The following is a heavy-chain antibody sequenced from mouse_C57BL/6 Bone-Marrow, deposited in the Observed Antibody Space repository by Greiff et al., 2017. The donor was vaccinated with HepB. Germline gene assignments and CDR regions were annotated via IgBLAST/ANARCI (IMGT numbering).Heavy chain of an antibody. CDR3: ARSGGNYHPWFAY. V-gene: IGHV1-52*01. D-gene: IGHD2-1*01. CDR1: GYTFTSYW. Sequence: QVQLQQPGAELVRPGSSVKLSCKASGYTFTSYWMHWVKQRPIQGLEWIGNIDPSDSDTHYNQKFKDKATLTVDKSSSTAYMQLSSLTSEDSAVYYGARSGGNYHPWFAYWGQGTLVTVSA. J-gene: IGHJ3*01. CDR2: IDPSDSDT.